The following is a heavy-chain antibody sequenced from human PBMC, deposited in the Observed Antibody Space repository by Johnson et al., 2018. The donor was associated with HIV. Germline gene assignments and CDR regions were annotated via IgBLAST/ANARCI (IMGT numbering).Heavy chain of an antibody. D-gene: IGHD5-24*01. Sequence: VQLVESGGGVVQPGGSLRLSCAASGFTFSSYAMHWVRQAPGKGLEYVSAISSNGGSTYYANSVKGRFTISRDNSKNTLYLQMGSLRAEDMAVYYCARDGPWLKSQRDAFDIWGQGKMVTVSS. CDR1: GFTFSSYA. V-gene: IGHV3-64*01. CDR3: ARDGPWLKSQRDAFDI. J-gene: IGHJ3*02. CDR2: ISSNGGST.